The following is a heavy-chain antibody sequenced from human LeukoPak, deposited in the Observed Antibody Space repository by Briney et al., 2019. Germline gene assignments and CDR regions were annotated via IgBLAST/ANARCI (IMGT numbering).Heavy chain of an antibody. J-gene: IGHJ4*02. CDR2: IKQDGSEK. V-gene: IGHV3-7*04. CDR3: AREPYYYDSSGYLDF. CDR1: GFXFSTYW. Sequence: GGSLRLSCAASGFXFSTYWINWVRQAPGKGLEWVANIKQDGSEKYYVDSVKGRFTISRDNAKNSLYLQMNSLRDEDTAVYYCAREPYYYDSSGYLDFWGQGTLVTVSS. D-gene: IGHD3-22*01.